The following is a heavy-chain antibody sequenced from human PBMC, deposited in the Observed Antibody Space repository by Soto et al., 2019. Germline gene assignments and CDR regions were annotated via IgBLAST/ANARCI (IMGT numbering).Heavy chain of an antibody. CDR3: ARVDIVATILATPYDY. Sequence: QVQLVQSGAEVKKPGASVKVSCKASGYTFTSYGISWVRQAPGQGLEWMGWISAYNGNTNYAQKLQGRVTMTTDTSASTAYMELRSLRSDDTAVYYCARVDIVATILATPYDYWGQGTLVPVSS. J-gene: IGHJ4*02. CDR1: GYTFTSYG. V-gene: IGHV1-18*01. CDR2: ISAYNGNT. D-gene: IGHD5-12*01.